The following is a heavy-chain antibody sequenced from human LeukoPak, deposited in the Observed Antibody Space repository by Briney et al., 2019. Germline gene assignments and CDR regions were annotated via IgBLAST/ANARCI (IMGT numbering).Heavy chain of an antibody. D-gene: IGHD3-9*01. J-gene: IGHJ4*02. CDR3: AKWGDYDVLTGYYVSDY. Sequence: GASLRLSCAASGFTFSNYAMSWVRQAPGKGLEWVSAITGGGSGIYYADSMKSRFTISRDNSKSTLCLQINSLRAEDTAVYYCAKWGDYDVLTGYYVSDYWGQGTLVTVSS. CDR2: ITGGGSGI. CDR1: GFTFSNYA. V-gene: IGHV3-23*01.